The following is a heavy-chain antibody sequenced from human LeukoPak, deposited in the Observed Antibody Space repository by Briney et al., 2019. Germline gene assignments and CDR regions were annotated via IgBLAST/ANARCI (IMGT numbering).Heavy chain of an antibody. D-gene: IGHD5-18*01. V-gene: IGHV3-23*01. CDR2: INAGGGSA. J-gene: IGHJ4*02. Sequence: GGSLRLSCVASGFTFTNYAMSWVRQAPGKGLEWVSLINAGGGSAYYADSVKGRFTISRDNSRNTLYLQMNSLRAEGTAVYYCAKVRIQLWPRGYFDYWGQGTLVTVSS. CDR1: GFTFTNYA. CDR3: AKVRIQLWPRGYFDY.